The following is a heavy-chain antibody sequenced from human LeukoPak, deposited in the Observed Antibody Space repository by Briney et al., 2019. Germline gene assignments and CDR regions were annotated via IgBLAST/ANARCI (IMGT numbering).Heavy chain of an antibody. V-gene: IGHV1-2*02. D-gene: IGHD3-22*01. CDR1: GYTFTSYY. Sequence: ASVKVSCKASGYTFTSYYVHWVRQAPGQGLEWMGWINPNSGGTNYAQKFQGRVTMTRDTSISTAYMELSRLRSDDSAVYYCARSMNYYDSSGYFNYWGQGTLVTVSS. CDR3: ARSMNYYDSSGYFNY. J-gene: IGHJ4*02. CDR2: INPNSGGT.